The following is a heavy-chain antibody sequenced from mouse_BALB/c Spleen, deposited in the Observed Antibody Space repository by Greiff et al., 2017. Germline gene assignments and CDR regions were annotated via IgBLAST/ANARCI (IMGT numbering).Heavy chain of an antibody. CDR1: GFSLTGYG. Sequence: VQLQQSGPGLVAPSQSLSITCTVSGFSLTGYGVNWVRQPPGKGLEWLGMIWGDGSTDYNSALKSRLSISKDNSKSQVFLKMNSLQTDDTARYYCARDPPLTTATPYAMDYWGQGTSVTVSS. V-gene: IGHV2-6-7*01. J-gene: IGHJ4*01. CDR2: IWGDGST. D-gene: IGHD1-2*01. CDR3: ARDPPLTTATPYAMDY.